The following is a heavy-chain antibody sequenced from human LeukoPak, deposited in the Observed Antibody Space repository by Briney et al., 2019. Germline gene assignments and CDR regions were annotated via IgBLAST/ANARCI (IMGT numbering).Heavy chain of an antibody. D-gene: IGHD3-3*01. J-gene: IGHJ6*03. CDR1: GISVNSTYF. CDR2: VYHTGTT. Sequence: SETLSLTCSVSGISVNSTYFWGWIRQAPGKGLEWIGSVYHTGTTDYNPSLKSRVTISIDTSKNQFSLNLRSVSAADTAVYYCTRDDFGIKTDWEDYYYMDVWGKGTTVTVSS. CDR3: TRDDFGIKTDWEDYYYMDV. V-gene: IGHV4-38-2*02.